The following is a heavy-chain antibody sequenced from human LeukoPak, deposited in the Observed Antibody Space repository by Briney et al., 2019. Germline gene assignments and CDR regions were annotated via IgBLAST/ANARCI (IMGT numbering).Heavy chain of an antibody. J-gene: IGHJ4*02. V-gene: IGHV3-30*02. Sequence: GGSLRLSCAASGFTFTTYWMSWVRQAPGKGLEWVAFIRYDGSNKYYADSVKGRFTISRDNSKNTLYLQMNSLRAEDTAVYYCARALRIYYYFDYWGQGTLVTVSS. CDR3: ARALRIYYYFDY. CDR2: IRYDGSNK. CDR1: GFTFTTYW. D-gene: IGHD1-26*01.